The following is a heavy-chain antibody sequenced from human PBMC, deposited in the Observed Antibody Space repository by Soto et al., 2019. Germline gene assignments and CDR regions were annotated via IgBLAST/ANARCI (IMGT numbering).Heavy chain of an antibody. Sequence: QVVLLQSGTEVKRPGSSAKVSCKASGVPFNSYGFAWVRQAPGRGLEWVGRINPASQLSNYEQSLQGRVTITSDTPKTTAYMELSCLTSEDTAVYYCARMTLARLDHWGQGTLVTVSS. CDR1: GVPFNSYG. V-gene: IGHV1-69*09. J-gene: IGHJ4*02. CDR3: ARMTLARLDH. CDR2: INPASQLS.